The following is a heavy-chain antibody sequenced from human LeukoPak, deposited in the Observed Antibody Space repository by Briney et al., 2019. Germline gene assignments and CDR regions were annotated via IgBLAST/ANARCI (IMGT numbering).Heavy chain of an antibody. V-gene: IGHV3-21*01. D-gene: IGHD2-2*01. CDR3: VSDSTAAHGDFDY. J-gene: IGHJ4*02. Sequence: GGCLRLSCAASGFTFSDYKMSWVSQAPGKGLEWVSSISRSSRYILYSDSVKGRFTISRDNSKNSLYLQMSSLRAEDTAVYYCVSDSTAAHGDFDYWGQGTLVTVSS. CDR2: ISRSSRYI. CDR1: GFTFSDYK.